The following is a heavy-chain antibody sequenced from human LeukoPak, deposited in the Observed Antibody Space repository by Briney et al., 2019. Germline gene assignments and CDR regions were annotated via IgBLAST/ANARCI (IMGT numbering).Heavy chain of an antibody. V-gene: IGHV3-11*01. J-gene: IGHJ4*02. Sequence: PGGSLRLSCAAAGFTFSDFYMSWIRQAPGKGLEWVAYISNSADTIYYADSVEGRFTISRDNAKKVLYLQMNSLRAADTAVYYCSAAAYFYDTSGPDYLDYWGQGTLVTVSS. CDR3: SAAAYFYDTSGPDYLDY. CDR1: GFTFSDFY. CDR2: ISNSADTI. D-gene: IGHD3-22*01.